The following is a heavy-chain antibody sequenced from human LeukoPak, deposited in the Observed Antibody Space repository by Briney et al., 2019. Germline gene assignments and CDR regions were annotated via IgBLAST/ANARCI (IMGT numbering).Heavy chain of an antibody. Sequence: SQTLSLTCTVSGGSISSGGYYWSWIRQPPGKGLEWIGYIYHSGSTYCNPSLKSRVTISVDTSKNQFSLKLSSVTAADTAVYYCARDLRAGSGPEIRFDPWGQGTLVTVSS. CDR3: ARDLRAGSGPEIRFDP. V-gene: IGHV4-30-2*01. J-gene: IGHJ5*02. CDR1: GGSISSGGYY. D-gene: IGHD6-19*01. CDR2: IYHSGST.